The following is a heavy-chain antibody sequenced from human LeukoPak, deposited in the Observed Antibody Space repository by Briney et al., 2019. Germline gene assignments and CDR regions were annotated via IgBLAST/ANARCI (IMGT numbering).Heavy chain of an antibody. CDR3: ATFGPGTE. J-gene: IGHJ4*02. Sequence: ASVKVSCKASGYTFTSYGISWVRQAPGQGLEWMGGFDPEDGETIYAQKFQGRVTMTEDTSTDTAYMELSSLRSEDTAVYYCATFGPGTEWGQGTLVTVSS. D-gene: IGHD3-16*01. V-gene: IGHV1-24*01. CDR2: FDPEDGET. CDR1: GYTFTSYG.